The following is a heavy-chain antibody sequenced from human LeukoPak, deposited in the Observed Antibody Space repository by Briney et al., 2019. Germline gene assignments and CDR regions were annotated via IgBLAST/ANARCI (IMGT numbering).Heavy chain of an antibody. CDR1: GYTFTGYY. CDR2: INPNSGGT. Sequence: ASVKVSCMASGYTFTGYYMHWVRQAPGQGLEWMGWINPNSGGTNYAQKFQGRVTMTEDTSTDTAYMELSSLRSEDTAVYYCARDSAHIGYCSSTSCYTDAFDIWGQGTMVTVSS. J-gene: IGHJ3*02. D-gene: IGHD2-2*02. V-gene: IGHV1-2*02. CDR3: ARDSAHIGYCSSTSCYTDAFDI.